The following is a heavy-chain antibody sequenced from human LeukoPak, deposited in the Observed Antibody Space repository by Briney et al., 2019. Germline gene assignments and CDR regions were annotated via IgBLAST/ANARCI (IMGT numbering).Heavy chain of an antibody. CDR3: ARYLCSGGICYRRYLIDY. D-gene: IGHD2-15*01. CDR2: IYHSGST. Sequence: PSGTLSLTCADSGGSISSSNWLSWVRQPPGKGLEWIGDIYHSGSTNYNPSLKRRLTISVDNSKNQFSLMLSSVTAADTGGYSCARYLCSGGICYRRYLIDYGAQGTLDSVSS. J-gene: IGHJ4*02. V-gene: IGHV4-4*02. CDR1: GGSISSSNW.